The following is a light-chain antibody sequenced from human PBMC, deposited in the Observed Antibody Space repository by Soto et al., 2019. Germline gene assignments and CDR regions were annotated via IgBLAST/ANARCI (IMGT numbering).Light chain of an antibody. CDR1: SSDVGGYNY. J-gene: IGLJ2*01. V-gene: IGLV2-14*01. Sequence: QSALTQPASVSGSPGQSITISCSGTSSDVGGYNYVSWYQQHPGKAPKLMMYEVTNRPSGVSDRFSGSKSGNTASLTISALQAEDEADYFCSSYTSSTTLIFGGGTKLTV. CDR3: SSYTSSTTLI. CDR2: EVT.